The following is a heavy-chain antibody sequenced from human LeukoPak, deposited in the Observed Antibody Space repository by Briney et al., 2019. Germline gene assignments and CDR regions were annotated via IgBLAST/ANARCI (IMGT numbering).Heavy chain of an antibody. D-gene: IGHD6-13*01. CDR3: AKGERSSRGTRPFDY. J-gene: IGHJ4*02. CDR2: ISGSGGST. CDR1: GFTFSSYA. Sequence: PGGSLRLSCAASGFTFSSYAMSWVRQAPGKGLEWVSAISGSGGSTYYADSVKGRFTISRDNSKNTLYLQMNSLRAEDTAVYYCAKGERSSRGTRPFDYWGQGTLATVSS. V-gene: IGHV3-23*01.